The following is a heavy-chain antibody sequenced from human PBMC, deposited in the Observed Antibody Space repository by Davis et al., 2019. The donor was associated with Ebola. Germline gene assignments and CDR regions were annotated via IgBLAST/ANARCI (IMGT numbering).Heavy chain of an antibody. D-gene: IGHD6-6*01. Sequence: SETLSLTCTVSGGSISSSSSYWGWIRQPPGKGLEWIGNIFYSGSTYYNPSLKSRVTISVDTSKNQFSLKLSSVTAADTAVYYCARDRGIAARFFDYWGQGTLVTVSS. CDR1: GGSISSSSSY. CDR3: ARDRGIAARFFDY. J-gene: IGHJ4*02. CDR2: IFYSGST. V-gene: IGHV4-39*07.